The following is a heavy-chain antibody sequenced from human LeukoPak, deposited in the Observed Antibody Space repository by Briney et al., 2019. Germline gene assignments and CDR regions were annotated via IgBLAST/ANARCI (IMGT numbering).Heavy chain of an antibody. CDR2: ISYDGSNK. Sequence: PGGSLRLSCAASGFTFSSYAMHWVRQAPGKGLEWVAVISYDGSNKYYADSVKGRFTISRDNSKNTLYLQMNSLRAEDTAVYYCAREKVERDYYYYGMDVWGQGTTVTVSS. J-gene: IGHJ6*02. CDR3: AREKVERDYYYYGMDV. CDR1: GFTFSSYA. V-gene: IGHV3-30*04. D-gene: IGHD1-26*01.